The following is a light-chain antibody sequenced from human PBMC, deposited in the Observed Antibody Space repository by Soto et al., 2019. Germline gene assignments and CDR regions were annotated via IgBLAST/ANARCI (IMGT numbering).Light chain of an antibody. CDR2: AAS. Sequence: EIVMTQTALSLSVTPVHPASISFNSSHILLYSDGKTYLFWYLQKPGHPPQLLIYAASTLHTGVPSRFSGRGSGTDFTLTINNLQREDFADYFCQQTYSNLWTFGQGTTV. CDR1: HILLYSDGKTY. CDR3: QQTYSNLWT. V-gene: IGKV2D-29*01. J-gene: IGKJ1*01.